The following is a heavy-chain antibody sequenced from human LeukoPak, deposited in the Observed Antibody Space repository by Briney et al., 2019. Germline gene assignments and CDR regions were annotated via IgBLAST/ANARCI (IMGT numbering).Heavy chain of an antibody. J-gene: IGHJ4*02. CDR1: GFTFSSYA. Sequence: GGSLRLSCAASGFTFSSYAMSWVRQAPGKGLEWVSAISGSGGSTYYADSVEGRFTISRDNSKNTLYLQMNSLRAEDTAVYYCAKDRDGQWLVRVLDYWGQGTLVTVSS. CDR2: ISGSGGST. D-gene: IGHD6-19*01. CDR3: AKDRDGQWLVRVLDY. V-gene: IGHV3-23*01.